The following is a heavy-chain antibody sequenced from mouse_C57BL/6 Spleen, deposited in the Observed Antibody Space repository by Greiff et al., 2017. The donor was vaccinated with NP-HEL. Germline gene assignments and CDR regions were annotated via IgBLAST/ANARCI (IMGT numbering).Heavy chain of an antibody. CDR1: GYTFTSYW. D-gene: IGHD1-1*01. CDR2: IDPNSGGT. CDR3: ARCGYYGSSSEYFDV. Sequence: VQLQQSGAELVKPGASVKLSCKASGYTFTSYWMHWVKQRPGRGLEWIGGIDPNSGGTKYNEKFKSKATLTVDKPSSTAYMQLSSLTSEDSAVYYCARCGYYGSSSEYFDVWGTGTTVTVSS. J-gene: IGHJ1*03. V-gene: IGHV1-72*01.